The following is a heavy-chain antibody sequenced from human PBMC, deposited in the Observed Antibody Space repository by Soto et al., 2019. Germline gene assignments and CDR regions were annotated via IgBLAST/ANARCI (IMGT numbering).Heavy chain of an antibody. V-gene: IGHV1-2*02. CDR2: INPNSGGT. D-gene: IGHD1-26*01. Sequence: GASVKVSCKASGYTFTGYYMHWVRQAPGQGLEWMGWINPNSGGTNYAQKLQGRVTMTRDTSISTACMELSRLRSDDTAVYYCASGPVGATTYFDYWGQGTLVTVSS. J-gene: IGHJ4*02. CDR3: ASGPVGATTYFDY. CDR1: GYTFTGYY.